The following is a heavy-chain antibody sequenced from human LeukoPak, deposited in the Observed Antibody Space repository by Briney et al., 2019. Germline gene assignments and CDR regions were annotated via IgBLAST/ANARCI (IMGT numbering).Heavy chain of an antibody. J-gene: IGHJ4*02. V-gene: IGHV3-30*04. D-gene: IGHD6-6*01. CDR1: GFTFSSYA. CDR2: ISYDGSNK. Sequence: PGSSLRLSCAASGFTFSSYALQWVRQATGRGGEGVAVISYDGSNKYYADSVKGRFTISRDNSKNTLHLQMNSLRAEDTAVYYCARSDYSSSQVDYWGQGTLVTVSS. CDR3: ARSDYSSSQVDY.